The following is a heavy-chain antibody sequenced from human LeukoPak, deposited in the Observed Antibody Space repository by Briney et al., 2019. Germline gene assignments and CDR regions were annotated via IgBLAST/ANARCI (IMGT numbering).Heavy chain of an antibody. CDR3: ARDRGGIVVVPAAMGYCWFDP. D-gene: IGHD2-2*01. CDR2: ISAHNGNT. V-gene: IGHV1-18*01. J-gene: IGHJ5*02. Sequence: GASVKVSCKASGYTFTSYGISWVRQAPGQGLEWMGWISAHNGNTNYAQKLQGRVTMTTDTSTSTAYMELRSLRSDDTAVYYCARDRGGIVVVPAAMGYCWFDPWGQGTLVTVSS. CDR1: GYTFTSYG.